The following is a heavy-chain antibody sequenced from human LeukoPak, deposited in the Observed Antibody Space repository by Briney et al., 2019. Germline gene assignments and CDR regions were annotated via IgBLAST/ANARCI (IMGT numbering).Heavy chain of an antibody. CDR2: IWYDGSNK. J-gene: IGHJ4*02. CDR1: GFTFSSYG. CDR3: ARWGHNCSGGSCYGGQIDY. D-gene: IGHD2-15*01. Sequence: PGGSLGLSCAASGFTFSSYGMHWVRQAPGKGLEWVAVIWYDGSNKYYADSVKGRFTISRDNSKNTLYLQMNSLRAEDTAVYYCARWGHNCSGGSCYGGQIDYWGQGTLVTVSS. V-gene: IGHV3-33*01.